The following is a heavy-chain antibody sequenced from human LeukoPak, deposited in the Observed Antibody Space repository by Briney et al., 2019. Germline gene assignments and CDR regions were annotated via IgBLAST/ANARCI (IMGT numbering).Heavy chain of an antibody. Sequence: GGSLRLSCATSGFIFSDYAMHWVRQAPGRGLEWVSYISSNGNNAYYLDSVKGRFTISRDSSRSTLYLQMNSLRAEDTAIYYCAKLWSRFYETGEYDSWGQGVLVTVSS. J-gene: IGHJ4*02. CDR3: AKLWSRFYETGEYDS. D-gene: IGHD7-27*01. CDR1: GFIFSDYA. V-gene: IGHV3-23*01. CDR2: ISSNGNNA.